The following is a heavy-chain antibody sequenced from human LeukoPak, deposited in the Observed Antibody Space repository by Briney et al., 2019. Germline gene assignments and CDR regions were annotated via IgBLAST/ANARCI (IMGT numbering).Heavy chain of an antibody. V-gene: IGHV1-69*05. D-gene: IGHD3-22*01. CDR2: IIPVFGTA. Sequence: ASVKVSCKASGGTFSSYAIRWVRQAPGQGLEWMEGIIPVFGTANYAQKFQGRVTITTDESTSTAYMELSSLRSEDTAVYYCARDLADSSGYNDAFDIWGQRTMVTVSS. J-gene: IGHJ3*02. CDR3: ARDLADSSGYNDAFDI. CDR1: GGTFSSYA.